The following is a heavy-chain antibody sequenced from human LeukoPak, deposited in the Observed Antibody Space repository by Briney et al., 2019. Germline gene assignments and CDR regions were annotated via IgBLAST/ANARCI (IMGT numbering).Heavy chain of an antibody. CDR2: IYYNGNT. CDR3: ARHHYYGSGTFDY. V-gene: IGHV4-59*08. D-gene: IGHD3-10*01. CDR1: GGSVTYYY. J-gene: IGHJ4*02. Sequence: TSETLSLTCTVSGGSVTYYYWTWIRQPPGKGLEWIGYIYYNGNTNYNPSLKSRVTISVDTSKNQFSLRLSSVTAADTAVYYCARHHYYGSGTFDYWGQGALVTVSS.